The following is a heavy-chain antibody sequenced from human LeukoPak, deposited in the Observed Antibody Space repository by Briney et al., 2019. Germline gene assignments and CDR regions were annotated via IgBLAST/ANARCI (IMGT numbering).Heavy chain of an antibody. D-gene: IGHD6-13*01. V-gene: IGHV3-30*02. J-gene: IGHJ6*02. CDR1: GFTFTSYG. CDR2: IRYDGSNK. Sequence: GGALRLSCAASGFTFTSYGIRWVRQAPGKGLGWVAFIRYDGSNKYYPDSVTGRFTISRDNSKNALYLQMNSLRAEDTAVYYCAKDFHSSSWYVYYYGMDVWGQGTTVTVSS. CDR3: AKDFHSSSWYVYYYGMDV.